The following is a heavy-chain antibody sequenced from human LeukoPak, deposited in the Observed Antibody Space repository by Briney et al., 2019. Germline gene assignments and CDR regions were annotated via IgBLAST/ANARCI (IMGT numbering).Heavy chain of an antibody. J-gene: IGHJ5*02. CDR2: IIPILGIA. Sequence: SVKVSCKASGGTFSSYAISWVRQAPGQGLEWMGRIIPILGIANYAQKFQGRVTITADKSTSTAYMELSSLRSEDTAVYYCARGRSVQEGFWFDPWGQGTLVTVSS. CDR3: ARGRSVQEGFWFDP. CDR1: GGTFSSYA. D-gene: IGHD3-10*01. V-gene: IGHV1-69*04.